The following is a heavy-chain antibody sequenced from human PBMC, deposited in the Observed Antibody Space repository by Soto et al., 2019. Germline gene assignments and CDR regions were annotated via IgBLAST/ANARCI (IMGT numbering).Heavy chain of an antibody. V-gene: IGHV4-39*01. J-gene: IGHJ4*02. CDR2: IYYSGRT. CDR3: ERTELRGEGY. D-gene: IGHD3-10*01. Sequence: QLQLQESGPGLVKPSETLTLTCTVSGGSISSSSYYWGWIRQPPGKGLEWIGSIYYSGRTYYNPSRKSRVTISIDTSENQFSLELSSVTAADTAVYYCERTELRGEGYWGQGTLVTVSS. CDR1: GGSISSSSYY.